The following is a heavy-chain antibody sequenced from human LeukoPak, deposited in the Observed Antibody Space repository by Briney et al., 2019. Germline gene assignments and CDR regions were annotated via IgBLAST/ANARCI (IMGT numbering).Heavy chain of an antibody. CDR1: GGSFSGYY. D-gene: IGHD6-19*01. CDR3: ARRAHNTGWSFDY. Sequence: PSETLSLTCAVYGGSFSGYYWSWIRQPPGKGLEWIGEINHSGSTNYNPSLKSRVTISVDTSKNQFSLKLSSVSAADTAIYYCARRAHNTGWSFDYWGQGTLVTVSS. CDR2: INHSGST. J-gene: IGHJ4*02. V-gene: IGHV4-34*01.